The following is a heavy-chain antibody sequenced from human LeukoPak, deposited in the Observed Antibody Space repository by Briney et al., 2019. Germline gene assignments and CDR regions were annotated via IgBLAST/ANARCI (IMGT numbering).Heavy chain of an antibody. J-gene: IGHJ4*02. CDR2: IYHTGST. D-gene: IGHD6-13*01. Sequence: PSETLSLTCTVSGYSISNGCYWGWIRQPPGKGLEWIGSIYHTGSTYYNLSLKCRFTISVDTSKNQFSLNLSSVTAADTAVYYCASLTVRRSSSWEKTNDYWGQGTLVTVSS. V-gene: IGHV4-38-2*02. CDR3: ASLTVRRSSSWEKTNDY. CDR1: GYSISNGCY.